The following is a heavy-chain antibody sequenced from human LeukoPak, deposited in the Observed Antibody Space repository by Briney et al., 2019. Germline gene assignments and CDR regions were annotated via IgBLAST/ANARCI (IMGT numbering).Heavy chain of an antibody. CDR1: GGSFSGYY. Sequence: KPSETLSLTCAVYGGSFSGYYWSWIRQPPGKGLEWIGEINHSGSTNYNPSLKSRVTLSVDTSKNQFSLNLSSVTAADTAVYYCARGDTAMGYFDYWGQGTLVTVSS. V-gene: IGHV4-34*01. CDR3: ARGDTAMGYFDY. D-gene: IGHD5-18*01. J-gene: IGHJ4*02. CDR2: INHSGST.